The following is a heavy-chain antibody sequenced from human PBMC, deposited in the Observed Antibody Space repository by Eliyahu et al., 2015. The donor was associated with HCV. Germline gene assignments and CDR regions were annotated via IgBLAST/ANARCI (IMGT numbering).Heavy chain of an antibody. Sequence: QVQLQESGPGLVKPSETLSLTCTVXGGSISSYYWSWIRQPAGKGLEWIGRIYTSGSTNYNPSLKSRVTMSVDTSKNQFSLKLSSVTAADTAVYYCARDHPHYYDSSGYYDYWGQGTLVTVSS. CDR2: IYTSGST. V-gene: IGHV4-4*07. D-gene: IGHD3-22*01. CDR1: GGSISSYY. CDR3: ARDHPHYYDSSGYYDY. J-gene: IGHJ4*02.